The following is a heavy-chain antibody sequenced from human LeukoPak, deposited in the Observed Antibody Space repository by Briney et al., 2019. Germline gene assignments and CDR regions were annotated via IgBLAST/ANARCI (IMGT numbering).Heavy chain of an antibody. V-gene: IGHV3-7*01. Sequence: GGSLRLSCAASGFTFSSYSMNWVRQAPGKGLEWVANIKPDGSQIYYVDSVKGRFTISRDNAKNSLFLQMNSLRAEDTAVYYCARDLNWENYWGQGTLVSVSS. CDR3: ARDLNWENY. D-gene: IGHD7-27*01. CDR1: GFTFSSYS. J-gene: IGHJ4*02. CDR2: IKPDGSQI.